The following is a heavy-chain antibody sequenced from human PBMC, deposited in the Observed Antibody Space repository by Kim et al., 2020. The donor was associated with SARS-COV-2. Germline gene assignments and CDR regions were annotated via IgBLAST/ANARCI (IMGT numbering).Heavy chain of an antibody. V-gene: IGHV3-9*01. J-gene: IGHJ4*02. Sequence: GGSLRLSCAASGFTFGDYAMYWVRQAPGKGLEWVAGISWNSVGIGYADSVKGRFTISSDNAKNSLDLQMNRLRAENTALYYCAKVLSRGSCITVDCYGPFDYWGQGILVTVSS. CDR2: ISWNSVGI. D-gene: IGHD2-21*01. CDR1: GFTFGDYA. CDR3: AKVLSRGSCITVDCYGPFDY.